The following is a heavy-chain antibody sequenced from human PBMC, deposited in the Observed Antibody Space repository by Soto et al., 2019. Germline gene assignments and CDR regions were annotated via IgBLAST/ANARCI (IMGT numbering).Heavy chain of an antibody. CDR2: VRYGGSNI. Sequence: PGGSLRLSCAATGFTFSGYGMHWVRQAPGKGLEWVAVVRYGGSNIYYADSVKGRFTISRDNSKNTLDLQMNSLRAEDTAVYYCVRDGVGSRQLYGFFDYWGKGTLVTVSS. CDR3: VRDGVGSRQLYGFFDY. V-gene: IGHV3-33*01. D-gene: IGHD3-10*01. CDR1: GFTFSGYG. J-gene: IGHJ4*02.